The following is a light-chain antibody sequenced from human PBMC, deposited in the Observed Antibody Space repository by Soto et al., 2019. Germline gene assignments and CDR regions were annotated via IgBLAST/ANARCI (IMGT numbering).Light chain of an antibody. CDR1: NSDVNY. V-gene: IGLV2-14*01. J-gene: IGLJ1*01. Sequence: QSVLTQPASVSGAPGQSITISCTGTNSDVNYVSWHQQHPGKAPKLMIYEVINRSSGVSTRFSGSKSGNTASLTISGLQAEDEADYYCSPSTSSNTFVFGTGTKVTV. CDR2: EVI. CDR3: SPSTSSNTFV.